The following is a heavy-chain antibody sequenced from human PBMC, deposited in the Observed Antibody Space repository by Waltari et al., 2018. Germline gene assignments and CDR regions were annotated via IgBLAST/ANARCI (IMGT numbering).Heavy chain of an antibody. CDR1: GGSISNNNYY. V-gene: IGHV4-39*01. D-gene: IGHD3-3*01. Sequence: QLQLHASGPGLVKPSETLSLTCNVSGGSISNNNYYWAWTRQPPGKGLEWIGSTYYSGSTYYNPSLKSRLTISVDTSKNQFSLKLNSVTAADSAVYYCARPLRFTAWFDPWGQGTLVTVSS. J-gene: IGHJ5*02. CDR2: TYYSGST. CDR3: ARPLRFTAWFDP.